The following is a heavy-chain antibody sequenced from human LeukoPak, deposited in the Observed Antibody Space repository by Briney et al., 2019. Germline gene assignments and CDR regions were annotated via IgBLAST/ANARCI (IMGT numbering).Heavy chain of an antibody. CDR3: ASTRIPMLRGPFDP. V-gene: IGHV1-3*03. J-gene: IGHJ5*02. Sequence: ASVKVSCKASGYTFTSYAMHWVRQAPGQRLEWMGWINAGNGNTKYSQEFQGRVTITRDTSASTAYMELSSLRSEDMAVYYCASTRIPMLRGPFDPWGQGTPVTVSS. CDR2: INAGNGNT. CDR1: GYTFTSYA. D-gene: IGHD3-10*01.